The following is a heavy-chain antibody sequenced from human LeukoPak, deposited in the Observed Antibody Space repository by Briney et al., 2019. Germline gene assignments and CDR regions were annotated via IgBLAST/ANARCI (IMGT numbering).Heavy chain of an antibody. Sequence: GESLKISCKGSGYRFTSYWIGWVRQMPGKGLEWMGIIYPGDSDTRYSPSFQGQVTISADKSISTAYLQWSSLKASDTAMYYCARTQRPGYYDSSGYRPWGQGTLVTVSS. CDR3: ARTQRPGYYDSSGYRP. J-gene: IGHJ4*02. V-gene: IGHV5-51*01. CDR1: GYRFTSYW. CDR2: IYPGDSDT. D-gene: IGHD3-22*01.